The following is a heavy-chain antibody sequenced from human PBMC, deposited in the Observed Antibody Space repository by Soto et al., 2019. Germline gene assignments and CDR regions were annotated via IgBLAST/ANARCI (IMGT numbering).Heavy chain of an antibody. CDR3: ARNDKSGLDY. D-gene: IGHD1-1*01. V-gene: IGHV1-46*01. Sequence: QVQLVQSGAEVKKPGASVKVSCKASGYTFINYYIHWVRQAPGQVLEWMGMINPSGGSTSYAQKFQGRVTMTSDTSTRTVYMELSSLRSEDTAVYYCARNDKSGLDYWGQGTLVTVSS. CDR1: GYTFINYY. J-gene: IGHJ4*02. CDR2: INPSGGST.